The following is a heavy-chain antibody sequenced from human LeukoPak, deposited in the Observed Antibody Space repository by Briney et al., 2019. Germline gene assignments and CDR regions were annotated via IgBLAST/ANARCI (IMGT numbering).Heavy chain of an antibody. CDR1: GGSISSYY. D-gene: IGHD6-6*01. J-gene: IGHJ6*02. Sequence: SETLSLTCTVYGGSISSYYWSWIRQPPGKGVEWIGYIYYSGSTNYNPSLKSRVTISVDTSKNQFSLKLSSVTAADTAVYYCARHLAGSKLAYYYYYYGMEVWGQGTTVTVSS. V-gene: IGHV4-59*08. CDR3: ARHLAGSKLAYYYYYYGMEV. CDR2: IYYSGST.